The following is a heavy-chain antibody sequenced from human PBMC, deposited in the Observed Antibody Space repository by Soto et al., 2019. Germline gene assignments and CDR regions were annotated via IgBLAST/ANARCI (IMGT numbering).Heavy chain of an antibody. V-gene: IGHV1-2*02. CDR1: GYTFTDHS. CDR2: INPNSGGT. Sequence: QVQLVQPGTEVKDPGASVKVSCKASGYTFTDHSMHWVRQAPGQGLELMGWINPNSGGTKAAQQFQGRVNIARDTSFSTAFMELRRLTFNDTALYYCARGKEVQDYYNFDLWVR. J-gene: IGHJ2*01. CDR3: ARGKEVQDYYNFDL. D-gene: IGHD3-10*01.